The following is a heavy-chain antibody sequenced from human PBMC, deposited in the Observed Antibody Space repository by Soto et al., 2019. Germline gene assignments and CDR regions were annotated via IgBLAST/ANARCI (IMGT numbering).Heavy chain of an antibody. D-gene: IGHD1-20*01. Sequence: QVQVQESGPGLVKPSQTLALTCTVSGGSISSGDDFWTWFRQPPGKGLECIGYIYYSGSTYCNPSLKSRLTMSVDTSKNQFSLKLSSVTAADTAVYYCARDRAKWKDYYYHGMDVWGHGTTVTVSS. CDR2: IYYSGST. V-gene: IGHV4-30-4*01. J-gene: IGHJ6*02. CDR1: GGSISSGDDF. CDR3: ARDRAKWKDYYYHGMDV.